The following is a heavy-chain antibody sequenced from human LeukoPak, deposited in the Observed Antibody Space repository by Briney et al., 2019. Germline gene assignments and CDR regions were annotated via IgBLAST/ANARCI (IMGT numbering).Heavy chain of an antibody. D-gene: IGHD5-18*01. Sequence: ASVKVSCKASGYTFTGYYMHWVRQAPGQGLEWMGWINPNSGGTNYAQKFQGRVTMTRDTSISTAYMELSSLRSEDTAVYYCARALSVDTAMVNRIYYYYYYMDVWGKGTTVTVSS. J-gene: IGHJ6*03. V-gene: IGHV1-2*02. CDR3: ARALSVDTAMVNRIYYYYYYMDV. CDR1: GYTFTGYY. CDR2: INPNSGGT.